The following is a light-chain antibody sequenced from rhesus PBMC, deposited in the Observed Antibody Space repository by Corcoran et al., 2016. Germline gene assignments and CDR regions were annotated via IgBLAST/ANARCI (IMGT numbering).Light chain of an antibody. CDR2: AAA. CDR3: QQGYSTPYS. V-gene: IGKV1-33*02. Sequence: DIQMSQSPSSLSASVGDKVTITCRASQGISNALAWYPQKPGKALKLLIYAAANLESGVPSRFSGSRSGTDFTLTISSLQPEDFATCYCQQGYSTPYSFGQGTKVEIK. CDR1: QGISNA. J-gene: IGKJ2*01.